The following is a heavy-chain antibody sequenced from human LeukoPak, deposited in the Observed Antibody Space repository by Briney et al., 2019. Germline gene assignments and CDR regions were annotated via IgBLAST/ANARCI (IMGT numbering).Heavy chain of an antibody. CDR2: ISGSGGST. V-gene: IGHV3-23*01. D-gene: IGHD3-22*01. CDR3: AKPGYYYGSHFDY. CDR1: GFTFSSYA. Sequence: GGSLRRSCAASGFTFSSYAMSWVRQAPGKGLEWVSAISGSGGSTYYADSVKGRFTISRDNSKNTLYLQMNSLRAEDTAVYYCAKPGYYYGSHFDYWGQGTLVTVSS. J-gene: IGHJ4*02.